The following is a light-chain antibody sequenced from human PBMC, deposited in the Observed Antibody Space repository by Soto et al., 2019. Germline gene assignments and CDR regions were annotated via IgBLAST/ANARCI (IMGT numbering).Light chain of an antibody. J-gene: IGKJ5*01. CDR2: GAS. CDR1: QSVSSN. Sequence: EIVMTQSPATLSVSPGERATLSCRASQSVSSNLAWYQQKPGQAPRLLIYGASTRATGTPARFSGSGSGTEFPLTISSLQSEDFAVYYCQQYNNWPPSTFGQGTRLEIK. CDR3: QQYNNWPPST. V-gene: IGKV3-15*01.